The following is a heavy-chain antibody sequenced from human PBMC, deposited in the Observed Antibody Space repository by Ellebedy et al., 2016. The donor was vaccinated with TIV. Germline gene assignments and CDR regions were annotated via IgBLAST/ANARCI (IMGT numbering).Heavy chain of an antibody. Sequence: PGGSLRLSCAASGFTFSPYAMAWVRQAPGKGLEWVSGIVGSGSQKYADSVKGRFTISRDNSKRTVDLQMNGLRAEDSAVYYCAKDMVFGDGKWEIDVWGQGTTVTVSS. J-gene: IGHJ6*02. CDR3: AKDMVFGDGKWEIDV. CDR1: GFTFSPYA. V-gene: IGHV3-23*01. CDR2: IVGSGS. D-gene: IGHD1-26*01.